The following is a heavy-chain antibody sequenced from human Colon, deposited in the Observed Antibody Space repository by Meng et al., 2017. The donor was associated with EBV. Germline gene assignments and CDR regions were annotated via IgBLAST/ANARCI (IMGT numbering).Heavy chain of an antibody. Sequence: GLLRAGWSKLGTCGIAGGSFRGYNWNWNRQPPVKELAWIGEINRSGITTYNPTLNSLVTISVDTAKNAFSLKRSSVTAAGTAVYYCASASYGSGMPLGESWFNPWCQGTLVTVSS. J-gene: IGHJ5*02. CDR3: ASASYGSGMPLGESWFNP. CDR2: INRSGIT. V-gene: IGHV4-34*01. D-gene: IGHD3-10*01. CDR1: GGSFRGYN.